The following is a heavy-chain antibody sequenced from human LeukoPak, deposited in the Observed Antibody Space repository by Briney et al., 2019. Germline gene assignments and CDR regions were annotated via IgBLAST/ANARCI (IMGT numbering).Heavy chain of an antibody. Sequence: GGSLRLSCEASGFTFSSYWMHWVRQAPGKGLVWVSRIDSDGSSTSYADSVKGRFTISRDNARNTVYLQMNSLRADDTAVYYCARDHHDSRGYYFVDYWGQGTLVTVSS. J-gene: IGHJ4*02. CDR1: GFTFSSYW. CDR2: IDSDGSST. V-gene: IGHV3-74*01. D-gene: IGHD3-22*01. CDR3: ARDHHDSRGYYFVDY.